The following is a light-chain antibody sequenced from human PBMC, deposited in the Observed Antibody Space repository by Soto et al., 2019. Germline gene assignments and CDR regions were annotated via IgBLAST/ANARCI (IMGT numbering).Light chain of an antibody. CDR3: QQYKNWPT. V-gene: IGKV3-15*01. Sequence: EIVMTQSPATLSVSPGERATLSCRASQSVSSNLAWYQQKPGQAPRLLIYGASTRATGIPARFSGSVSGTEFTLTISSLKSEDFAVYYCQQYKNWPTFGPGTKVDIK. CDR1: QSVSSN. CDR2: GAS. J-gene: IGKJ3*01.